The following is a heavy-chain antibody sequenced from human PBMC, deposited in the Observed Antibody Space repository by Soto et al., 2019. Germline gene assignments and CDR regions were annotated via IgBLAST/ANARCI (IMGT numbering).Heavy chain of an antibody. D-gene: IGHD6-13*01. V-gene: IGHV4-39*01. J-gene: IGHJ6*02. CDR2: IYSTGNT. CDR1: GGSITSSSY. CDR3: SSSSRYSTDV. Sequence: QLQLQESGPGLVKPSETLSLSCTVSGGSITSSSYWGWIRQPRGKGLEWIWSIYSTGNTYYNPSLKGRVTISADTSKNQFSLNLSSVTAADTAVYYCSSSSRYSTDVWGQGTTVYVSS.